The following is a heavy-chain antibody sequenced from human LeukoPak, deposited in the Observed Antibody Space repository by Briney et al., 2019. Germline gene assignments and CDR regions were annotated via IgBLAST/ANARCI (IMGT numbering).Heavy chain of an antibody. CDR3: ARDLNYYGSGSLIDY. Sequence: PSETLSLTCTVSGGSISSSSYYWGWIRQPPGKGLEWIGSIYYSGSTYYNPSLKSRVTISVDTSKNQFSLKLSSVTAADTAVYYCARDLNYYGSGSLIDYWGQGTLVTVSS. J-gene: IGHJ4*02. CDR1: GGSISSSSYY. CDR2: IYYSGST. V-gene: IGHV4-39*07. D-gene: IGHD3-10*01.